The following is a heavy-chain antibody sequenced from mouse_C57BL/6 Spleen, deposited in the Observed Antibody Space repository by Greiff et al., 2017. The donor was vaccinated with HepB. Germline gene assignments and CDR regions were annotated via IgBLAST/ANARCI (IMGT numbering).Heavy chain of an antibody. J-gene: IGHJ3*01. CDR1: GFNIKDDY. D-gene: IGHD2-12*01. Sequence: EVQLQQSGAELVRPGASVKLSCTASGFNIKDDYMHWVKQRPEQGLEWIGWIDPENGDTDYASKFQGKATITADTSSNTAYLQLSSLTSEDTAVYYCTTYLRLAYWGQGTLVTVSA. CDR3: TTYLRLAY. V-gene: IGHV14-4*01. CDR2: IDPENGDT.